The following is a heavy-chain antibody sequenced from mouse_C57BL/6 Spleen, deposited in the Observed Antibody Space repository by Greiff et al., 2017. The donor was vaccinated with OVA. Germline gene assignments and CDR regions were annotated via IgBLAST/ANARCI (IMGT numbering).Heavy chain of an antibody. CDR2: INPSSGYT. J-gene: IGHJ1*03. CDR1: GYTFTSYW. CDR3: GYYGSSSVWYFDV. Sequence: QVQLKQSGAELAKPGASVKLSCKASGYTFTSYWMHWVKQRPGQGLEWIGYINPSSGYTKYNQKFKDKATLTADKSSSTAYMQLSSLTYEDSAVYYCGYYGSSSVWYFDVWGTGTTVTVSS. D-gene: IGHD1-1*01. V-gene: IGHV1-7*01.